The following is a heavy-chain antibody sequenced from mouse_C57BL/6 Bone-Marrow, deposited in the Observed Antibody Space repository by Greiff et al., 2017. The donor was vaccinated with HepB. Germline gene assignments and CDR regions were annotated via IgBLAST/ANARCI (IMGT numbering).Heavy chain of an antibody. Sequence: QVQLQQPGAELVRPGSSVKLSCKASGYTFPSYWMHWVKQRPIHGLEWIGNIDPSDSETHYNQKFKDKATLTVDKSSSTAYMQLSSLTSEDSAVYYCASSYYGSSYNYFDYWGQGTTLPVSS. CDR1: GYTFPSYW. V-gene: IGHV1-52*01. J-gene: IGHJ2*01. CDR3: ASSYYGSSYNYFDY. D-gene: IGHD1-1*01. CDR2: IDPSDSET.